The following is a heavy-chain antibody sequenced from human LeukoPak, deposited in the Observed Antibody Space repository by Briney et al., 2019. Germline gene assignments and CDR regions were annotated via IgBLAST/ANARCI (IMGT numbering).Heavy chain of an antibody. D-gene: IGHD3-9*01. Sequence: ASETLSLTCTVSGGSISSYYWSWIRQPPGKGLEWIGYIYYSGSTNYNPSLKSRVTISVDTSKNQFSLKLSSVTAADTAVYYCARGSGYDILTGYFDYWGQGTLVTVSS. CDR3: ARGSGYDILTGYFDY. CDR2: IYYSGST. V-gene: IGHV4-59*01. J-gene: IGHJ4*02. CDR1: GGSISSYY.